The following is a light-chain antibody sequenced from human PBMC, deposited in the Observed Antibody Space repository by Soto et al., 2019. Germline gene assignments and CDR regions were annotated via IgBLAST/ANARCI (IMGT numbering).Light chain of an antibody. Sequence: ETELTQSPGTLSLSPGETATLSCSPSKSGSSNYLAWYQQKPGQAPWLLIYGASNGASGIPDRFSGSGSGTDFTLTISRLEPEDFAVYYCQQYGSSGTFGQGTKVDIK. J-gene: IGKJ1*01. CDR1: KSGSSNY. V-gene: IGKV3-20*01. CDR2: GAS. CDR3: QQYGSSGT.